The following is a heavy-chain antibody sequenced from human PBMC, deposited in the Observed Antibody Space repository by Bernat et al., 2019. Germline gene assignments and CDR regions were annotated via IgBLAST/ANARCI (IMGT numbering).Heavy chain of an antibody. CDR2: ISYDGRDK. D-gene: IGHD6-19*01. CDR3: VKTEGWLVSRPPFDD. J-gene: IGHJ4*02. V-gene: IGHV3-30*18. Sequence: QVQLVESGGGVVQPGTSLRLSCAASGFTFSSYGMHWVRQAPGKGLEWVALISYDGRDKYYVDSVKGQFTIARDNSKNTLYLQMNSLRDEDTAVYHCVKTEGWLVSRPPFDDWGQGTLVTVSS. CDR1: GFTFSSYG.